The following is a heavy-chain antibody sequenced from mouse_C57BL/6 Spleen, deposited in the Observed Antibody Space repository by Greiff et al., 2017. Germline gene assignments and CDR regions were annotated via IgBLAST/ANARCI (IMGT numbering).Heavy chain of an antibody. CDR1: GYTFTSYG. D-gene: IGHD2-4*01. CDR2: IYPRSGNT. CDR3: ASRDDYEGLAWFAY. J-gene: IGHJ3*01. V-gene: IGHV1-81*01. Sequence: QVQLQQSGAELARPGASVKLSCKASGYTFTSYGLSWVKQRTGQGLEWIGEIYPRSGNTYYNEKFKGKAPLTADKSSSTAYMELRSLTSEDSAVYFCASRDDYEGLAWFAYWGQGTLVTVSA.